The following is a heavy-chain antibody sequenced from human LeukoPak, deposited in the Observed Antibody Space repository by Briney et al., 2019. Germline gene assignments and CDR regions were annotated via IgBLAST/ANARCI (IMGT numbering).Heavy chain of an antibody. D-gene: IGHD3-22*01. J-gene: IGHJ4*02. V-gene: IGHV3-30*18. CDR3: AKPYYYDSSGYYAGATDY. CDR1: GFTFSSYG. Sequence: GGSLRLSCAASGFTFSSYGMHWVRQAPGKGLEWVAVISYDGSNKYYADSVKGRFTISRDNSKNTLYLQMNSLRAEDTAVYYCAKPYYYDSSGYYAGATDYWGQGTLVSVSS. CDR2: ISYDGSNK.